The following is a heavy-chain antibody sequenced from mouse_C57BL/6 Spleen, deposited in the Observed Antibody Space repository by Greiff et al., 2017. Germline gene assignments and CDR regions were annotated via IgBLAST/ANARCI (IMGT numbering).Heavy chain of an antibody. CDR2: ISSGGSYT. Sequence: DVKLVESGGDLVKPGGSLKLSCAASGFTFSSYGMSWVRQTPDKRLEWVATISSGGSYTYYPDSVKGRFTISRDNAKNTLYLQMSSLKSEDTAMYYCARQGLIDYGSSYYFDDWGQGTTLTVSS. CDR1: GFTFSSYG. CDR3: ARQGLIDYGSSYYFDD. J-gene: IGHJ2*01. V-gene: IGHV5-6*02. D-gene: IGHD1-1*01.